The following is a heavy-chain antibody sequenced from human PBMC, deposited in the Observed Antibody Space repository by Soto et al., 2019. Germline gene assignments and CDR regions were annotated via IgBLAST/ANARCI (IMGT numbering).Heavy chain of an antibody. D-gene: IGHD6-19*01. CDR3: ARDPAPIGWYDY. CDR2: INSDGSST. CDR1: GFTFRNYW. J-gene: IGHJ4*02. V-gene: IGHV3-74*01. Sequence: AVGSLRLSCAASGFTFRNYWMHWVRQVPGKGLVWVSRINSDGSSTLYADSVKGRFTISRDNAKNTLYLHMNSLRAEDTAVYYCARDPAPIGWYDYWGQGTLVTVSS.